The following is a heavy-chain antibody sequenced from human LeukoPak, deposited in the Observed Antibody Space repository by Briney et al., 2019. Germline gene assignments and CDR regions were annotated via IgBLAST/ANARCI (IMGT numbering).Heavy chain of an antibody. D-gene: IGHD4-17*01. CDR3: ARDHGPTTVPQPYWYFDL. V-gene: IGHV4-38-2*02. CDR1: GYSISSGYY. Sequence: SETLSLTCTVSGYSISSGYYWGWIRQPPGKGLEWIGSIYYSGSTYYNPSLKSRVTISVDTSKNQFSLKLSSVTAADTAVYYCARDHGPTTVPQPYWYFDLWGRGTLVTVSS. J-gene: IGHJ2*01. CDR2: IYYSGST.